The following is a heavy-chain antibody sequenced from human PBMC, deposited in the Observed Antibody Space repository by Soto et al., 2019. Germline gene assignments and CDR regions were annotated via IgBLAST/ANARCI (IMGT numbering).Heavy chain of an antibody. CDR2: INHSGST. J-gene: IGHJ4*02. D-gene: IGHD5-12*01. CDR1: GRSFSGYY. CDR3: ARGRGVDIVATIAYFDY. V-gene: IGHV4-34*01. Sequence: SETLSLTCALYGRSFSGYYWSWILQPPGKGLEWIGEINHSGSTNYNASLKSRVTISVDTSKNQFSLKLSSVTATDTAVYYCARGRGVDIVATIAYFDYWGQGTLVTVSS.